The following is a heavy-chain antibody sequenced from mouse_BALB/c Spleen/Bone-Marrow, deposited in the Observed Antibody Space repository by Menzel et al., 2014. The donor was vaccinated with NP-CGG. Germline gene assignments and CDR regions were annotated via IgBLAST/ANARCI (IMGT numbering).Heavy chain of an antibody. CDR3: VRSGSSSGYFDY. J-gene: IGHJ2*01. CDR2: ISSGSSTI. CDR1: GFTFSSFG. D-gene: IGHD1-1*01. Sequence: EVKLVESGGGFVQPGGSRKLSRAASGFTFSSFGMHWVRQAPEKGLEWVAYISSGSSTIYYGDTVMGRFTISRDNPKNTLFLQMTSLRSEDTATYYCVRSGSSSGYFDYWGQGTTLTV. V-gene: IGHV5-17*02.